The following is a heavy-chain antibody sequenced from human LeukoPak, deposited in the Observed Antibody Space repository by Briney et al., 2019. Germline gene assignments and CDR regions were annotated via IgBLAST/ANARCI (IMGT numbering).Heavy chain of an antibody. V-gene: IGHV1-18*01. CDR1: GCTFTSYG. Sequence: GASVKVSCKASGCTFTSYGISWVRQAPGQGLEWMGWISAYNGNTNYAQKLQGRVTMTTDTSTSTAYMELRSLRSDDTAVYYCASLFYPMMQFDPWGQGTLVTVSS. CDR2: ISAYNGNT. CDR3: ASLFYPMMQFDP. J-gene: IGHJ5*02. D-gene: IGHD3-22*01.